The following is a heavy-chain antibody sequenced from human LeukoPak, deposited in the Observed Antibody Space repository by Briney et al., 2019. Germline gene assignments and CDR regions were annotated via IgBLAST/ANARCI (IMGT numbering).Heavy chain of an antibody. Sequence: PGGSLRLSCAASGFTFSTYEMNWVRQAPGKGLEWVSYISSNEITMYYADSVKGRFTISRDNAKNSLYLQMNSLRAEDTAVYYCARARYCSGGSCYRSFDYWGQGTLVTVSS. CDR1: GFTFSTYE. V-gene: IGHV3-48*03. CDR2: ISSNEITM. J-gene: IGHJ4*02. CDR3: ARARYCSGGSCYRSFDY. D-gene: IGHD2-15*01.